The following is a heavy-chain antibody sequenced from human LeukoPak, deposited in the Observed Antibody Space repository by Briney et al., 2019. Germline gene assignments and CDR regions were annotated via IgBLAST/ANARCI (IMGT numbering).Heavy chain of an antibody. CDR1: GYTFTGYY. V-gene: IGHV1-2*02. CDR3: ARDGGIAVAADGIDV. Sequence: ASVKVSCKASGYTFTGYYMHWVRQAPVQGLEWMGWINPNSGGTNYAQKFQGRVTMTRDTSISTAYMELSRLRSDDTAVYYCARDGGIAVAADGIDVWAKGPRSPSP. CDR2: INPNSGGT. J-gene: IGHJ6*02. D-gene: IGHD6-19*01.